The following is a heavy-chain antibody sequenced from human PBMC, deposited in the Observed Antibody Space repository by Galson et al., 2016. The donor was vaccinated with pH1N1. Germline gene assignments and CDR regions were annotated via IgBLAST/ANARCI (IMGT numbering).Heavy chain of an antibody. V-gene: IGHV3-48*01. CDR1: GFTFSSYS. CDR2: ISSSSSTI. CDR3: ARVNHYYYYGMDV. J-gene: IGHJ6*02. Sequence: SLRLSCAASGFTFSSYSMNWVRQAPGKGLEWVSYISSSSSTIYYADSVKGRFTISRDNAKNSLYLQMNSLRAEDTAVYCCARVNHYYYYGMDVWGQGTTVTVSS. D-gene: IGHD1-14*01.